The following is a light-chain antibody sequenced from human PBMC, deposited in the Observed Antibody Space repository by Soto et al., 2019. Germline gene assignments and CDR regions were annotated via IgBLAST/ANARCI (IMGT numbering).Light chain of an antibody. CDR2: CAA. Sequence: MTQCPARLCGSAGERATIYCQARQSIXSNLGWYQQKPGQAPRLLXDCAATRATGSPSRFSGSGSGTEFTLTISSLQPEYFAAYYCQQSYSSTRTFGGGTKVDIK. CDR3: QQSYSSTRT. J-gene: IGKJ4*01. V-gene: IGKV3-15*01. CDR1: QSIXSN.